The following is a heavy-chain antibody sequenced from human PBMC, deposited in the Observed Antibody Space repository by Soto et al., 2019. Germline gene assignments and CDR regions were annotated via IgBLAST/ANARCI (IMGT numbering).Heavy chain of an antibody. V-gene: IGHV3-48*01. J-gene: IGHJ4*02. Sequence: GGSLRLSCAASGFTFSSYSLSWVRQAPGTGLEWVSYISSGSSTIYYADSVKGRFTISRDNAKNPLYLQMNSLRAEDTAVYYCARARQAAAGYYFDYWGQGALVTGSS. CDR3: ARARQAAAGYYFDY. CDR2: ISSGSSTI. D-gene: IGHD6-13*01. CDR1: GFTFSSYS.